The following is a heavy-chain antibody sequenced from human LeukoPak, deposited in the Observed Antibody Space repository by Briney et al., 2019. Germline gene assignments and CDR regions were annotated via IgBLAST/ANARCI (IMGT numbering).Heavy chain of an antibody. V-gene: IGHV1-69*13. CDR1: GGTFSSYA. CDR3: ARQPRSGKLGGY. D-gene: IGHD2-15*01. J-gene: IGHJ4*02. CDR2: IIPIFGTA. Sequence: ASVKVSCKASGGTFSSYAISWVRQAPGQGLEWMGGIIPIFGTANYAQKFQGRVTITADESTTTAYMELSSLRSEDTAVYSCARQPRSGKLGGYWGQGTLVTVSS.